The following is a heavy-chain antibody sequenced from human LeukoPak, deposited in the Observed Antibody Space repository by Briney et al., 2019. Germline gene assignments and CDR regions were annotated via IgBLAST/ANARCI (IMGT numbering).Heavy chain of an antibody. CDR3: ARVDDSSGNDAFDI. CDR2: IYYSGST. Sequence: SETLSLTCNVSGGSISSYYWSWIRQPPGKGLEWIGYIYYSGSTNYNPSLKSRVTISVDTSKNQFSLKLSSVTAADTAVYYCARVDDSSGNDAFDIWGQGTMVTVSS. CDR1: GGSISSYY. D-gene: IGHD3-22*01. J-gene: IGHJ3*02. V-gene: IGHV4-59*01.